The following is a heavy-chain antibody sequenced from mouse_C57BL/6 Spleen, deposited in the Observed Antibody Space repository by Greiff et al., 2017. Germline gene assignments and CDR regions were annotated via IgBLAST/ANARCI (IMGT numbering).Heavy chain of an antibody. CDR1: GFTFSDYG. CDR2: ISSGSSTI. Sequence: DVKLVESGGGLVKPGGSLKLSCAASGFTFSDYGMHWVRQAPEKGLEWVAYISSGSSTIYYADTVKGRFTISRDNAKNTLFLQMTSLRSEDTAMYYCARGDDFPYPYAMDYWGQGTSVTVSS. V-gene: IGHV5-17*01. CDR3: ARGDDFPYPYAMDY. D-gene: IGHD2-4*01. J-gene: IGHJ4*01.